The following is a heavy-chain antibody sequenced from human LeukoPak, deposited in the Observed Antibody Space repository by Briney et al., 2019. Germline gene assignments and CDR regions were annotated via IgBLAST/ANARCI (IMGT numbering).Heavy chain of an antibody. D-gene: IGHD3-3*01. CDR2: IDARSGIT. J-gene: IGHJ3*02. CDR3: ARTYDFGRGPPGDAFDN. Sequence: PGGSLRLSCAASGFTFTIFGLNWVRQAPGKGPEWVSYIDARSGITYYADSVQGRFTISRDDARESVSLQMDGLRVDDTAVYYCARTYDFGRGPPGDAFDNWGPGTWVIVSA. CDR1: GFTFTIFG. V-gene: IGHV3-48*01.